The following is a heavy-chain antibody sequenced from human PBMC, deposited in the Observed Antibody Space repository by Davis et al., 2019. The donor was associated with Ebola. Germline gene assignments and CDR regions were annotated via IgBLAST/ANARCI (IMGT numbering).Heavy chain of an antibody. Sequence: PGGSLRLSCAASGFTFSSYWMSWVRQAPGKGLEWVANIKQDGSEKYYVDSVKGRFTISRDNAKNSLYLQMNSLRAEDTAVYYCARVGRYSSSWYAAFWGQGTLVTVSS. D-gene: IGHD6-13*01. J-gene: IGHJ4*02. CDR1: GFTFSSYW. V-gene: IGHV3-7*03. CDR2: IKQDGSEK. CDR3: ARVGRYSSSWYAAF.